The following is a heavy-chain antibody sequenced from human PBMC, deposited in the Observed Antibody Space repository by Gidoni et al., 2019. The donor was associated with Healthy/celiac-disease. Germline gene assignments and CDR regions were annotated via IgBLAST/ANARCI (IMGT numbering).Heavy chain of an antibody. Sequence: EVQLLESGGGLVQPGGSLRPSCAASGFTFSSYAMSWFRQAPGKGLEWFSACSGSGVSTYYADSVKGRFTISRDNSKKTLYLKMNSLRAEDTAVYYCAKDRYIYGYWTFDYWGQGTLVTVSS. J-gene: IGHJ4*02. V-gene: IGHV3-23*01. CDR3: AKDRYIYGYWTFDY. D-gene: IGHD5-18*01. CDR2: CSGSGVST. CDR1: GFTFSSYA.